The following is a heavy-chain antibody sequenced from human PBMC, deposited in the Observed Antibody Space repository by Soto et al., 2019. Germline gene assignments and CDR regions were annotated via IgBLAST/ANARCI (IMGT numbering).Heavy chain of an antibody. Sequence: SETLSLTCTVSGGSISSYYWSWIRQPAGKGPEWIGRIYTSGSTNYNPSLKSRVTMSVDTSKNQFSLKLSSVTAADTAVYYRARDSGYSSGWGSNYYYGMDVWGQGTTVTVSS. CDR2: IYTSGST. V-gene: IGHV4-4*07. J-gene: IGHJ6*02. D-gene: IGHD6-19*01. CDR3: ARDSGYSSGWGSNYYYGMDV. CDR1: GGSISSYY.